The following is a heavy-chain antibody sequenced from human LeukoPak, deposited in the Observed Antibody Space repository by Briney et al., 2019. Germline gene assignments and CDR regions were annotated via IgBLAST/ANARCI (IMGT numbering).Heavy chain of an antibody. CDR3: ARDGGSFLDYYYYGMDV. D-gene: IGHD2-15*01. J-gene: IGHJ6*04. CDR1: GGSISSGDYY. CDR2: IYYSGST. V-gene: IGHV4-30-4*01. Sequence: SETLSHTCTVSGGSISSGDYYWSWIRQPPGTGLEWIGYIYYSGSTYYNPSLKSRVTISVDTSKNQFSLKLSSVTAADTAVYYCARDGGSFLDYYYYGMDVWGKGTTVTVSS.